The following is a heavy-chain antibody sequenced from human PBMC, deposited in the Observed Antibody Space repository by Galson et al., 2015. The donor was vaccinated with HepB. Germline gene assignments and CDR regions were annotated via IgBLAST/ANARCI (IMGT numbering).Heavy chain of an antibody. CDR3: ARDTNGGYLGGGFDY. D-gene: IGHD3-22*01. CDR1: GFTFRDYA. V-gene: IGHV3-33*08. Sequence: SLRLSCAASGFTFRDYAMSWVRQAPGKGLEWVAVIWYDGSYKYYADSVKGRFTISRDNSKNTLYLQMNSLRAEDTAVYYCARDTNGGYLGGGFDYWGQGTLVTVSS. CDR2: IWYDGSYK. J-gene: IGHJ4*02.